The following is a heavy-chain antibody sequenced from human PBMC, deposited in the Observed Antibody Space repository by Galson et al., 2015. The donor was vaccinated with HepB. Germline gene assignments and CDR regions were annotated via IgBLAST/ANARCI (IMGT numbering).Heavy chain of an antibody. CDR2: ISSASYTI. Sequence: LRLSCAASGFSFSDRSMNWVRQAPGKGLEWVAYISSASYTISYADSVKGRFTISRDNAKNSLYLQMSSLRDEDTAVYYCAAPRATTTAYYFDHWGQGTLVTVSS. D-gene: IGHD4-11*01. J-gene: IGHJ4*02. CDR3: AAPRATTTAYYFDH. CDR1: GFSFSDRS. V-gene: IGHV3-48*02.